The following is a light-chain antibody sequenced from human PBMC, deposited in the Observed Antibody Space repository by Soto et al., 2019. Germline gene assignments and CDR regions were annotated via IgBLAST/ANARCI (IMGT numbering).Light chain of an antibody. V-gene: IGKV3-20*01. Sequence: EIVLTQSPGTLSLSSGERATLSCRASQIVRSNFLAWYQQKPGQAPRLLIYGASNSATGIPDRFSGSGSGTDFTLTISRLEPEDFAVYYCQQYGSSGTFGQGTKVDIK. CDR3: QQYGSSGT. J-gene: IGKJ1*01. CDR2: GAS. CDR1: QIVRSNF.